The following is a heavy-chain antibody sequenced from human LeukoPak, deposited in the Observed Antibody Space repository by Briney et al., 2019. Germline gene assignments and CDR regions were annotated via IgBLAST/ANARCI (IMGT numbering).Heavy chain of an antibody. D-gene: IGHD6-13*01. CDR3: ATVRVRNPGIAAAGIFPRDAFDI. CDR1: AFIFSGHW. CDR2: IKEDGSER. J-gene: IGHJ3*02. V-gene: IGHV3-7*03. Sequence: GGSLILSCEVSAFIFSGHWMNWVRQTPGKGLEWVASIKEDGSERQYVDSVKGRFSISRDNTKGSLFLQLNSLRAEDTAVYYCATVRVRNPGIAAAGIFPRDAFDIWGQGTMVTVSS.